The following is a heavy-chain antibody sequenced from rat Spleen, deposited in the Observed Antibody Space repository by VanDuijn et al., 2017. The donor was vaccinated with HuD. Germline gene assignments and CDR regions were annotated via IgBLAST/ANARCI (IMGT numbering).Heavy chain of an antibody. Sequence: EVQLVESGGGLVQPGRSLKLSCAASGFTFSDYNMAWVRQAPKKGLEWVASITNSGYTYYRDSVKGRFTVSRNNAKSTLYLQMDSLRSEDTATYYCASPRHNSGYAWFAYWGQGTLVTVSS. D-gene: IGHD4-3*01. V-gene: IGHV5-7*01. CDR1: GFTFSDYN. J-gene: IGHJ3*01. CDR3: ASPRHNSGYAWFAY. CDR2: ITNSGYT.